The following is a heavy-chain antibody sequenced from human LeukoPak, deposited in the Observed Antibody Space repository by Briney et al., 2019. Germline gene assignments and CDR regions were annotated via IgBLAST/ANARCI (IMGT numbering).Heavy chain of an antibody. J-gene: IGHJ4*02. D-gene: IGHD3-3*01. Sequence: GGSLRLSCSASGFTFSGYEMNWVRQAPGKGLEWVSYISSSGSTIYYADSVKGRFTISRDNAKNSLYLQMNSLRAEDTAVYYCARDSYSSFGVFLPFHCWGQGTLVTVSS. CDR2: ISSSGSTI. CDR3: ARDSYSSFGVFLPFHC. CDR1: GFTFSGYE. V-gene: IGHV3-48*03.